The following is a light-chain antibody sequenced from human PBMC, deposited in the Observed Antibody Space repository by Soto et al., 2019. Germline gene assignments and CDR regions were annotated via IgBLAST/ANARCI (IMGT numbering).Light chain of an antibody. J-gene: IGLJ2*01. CDR2: DIS. CDR3: SSYTSSSTLVV. Sequence: QSALTQPASVSGSPGQSITISCTGTSSDVGGYNYVSWYQQHPGKAPKLIIYDISNRPSGVSNRFSGSKSGNTASLTISGLQAEDDADYYCSSYTSSSTLVVFGGGTKVTVL. V-gene: IGLV2-14*01. CDR1: SSDVGGYNY.